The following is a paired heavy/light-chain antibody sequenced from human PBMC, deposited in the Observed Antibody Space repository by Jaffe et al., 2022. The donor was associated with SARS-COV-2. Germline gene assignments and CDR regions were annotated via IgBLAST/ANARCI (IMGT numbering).Heavy chain of an antibody. V-gene: IGHV3-21*02. Sequence: EGQLVESGGGLVKPGGSLRLSCASSGFTFTTYSMNWVRQAPGKGLEWVSSISGSRGRSYIYYADSVKGRFSISRDNAKNSLFLQMNSLRAEDTAVYFCAREGYYEDGMDVWGQGTTVTVS. CDR3: AREGYYEDGMDV. CDR2: ISGSRGRSYI. D-gene: IGHD3-3*01. J-gene: IGHJ6*02. CDR1: GFTFTTYS.
Light chain of an antibody. CDR2: VAS. CDR1: QGIRND. J-gene: IGKJ1*01. CDR3: LQHNAYPRT. V-gene: IGKV1-17*01. Sequence: DIQMTQSPSSLSASVGDRVTITCRASQGIRNDLAWYQQKPGKAPKRLIYVASNLQSGVPSRFSGSGSGTEFTLTISSLQPEDFATYYCLQHNAYPRTFGQGTKVEVK.